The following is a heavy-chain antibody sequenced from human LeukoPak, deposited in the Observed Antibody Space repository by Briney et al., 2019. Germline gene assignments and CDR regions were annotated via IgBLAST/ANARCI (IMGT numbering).Heavy chain of an antibody. CDR3: ASSAKRGHGPYYYDSSGYYFFA. J-gene: IGHJ4*02. CDR2: ISSSGSTI. Sequence: PGGSLRLSCAASGFTFSSYEMNWVRQAPGKGLEWVSYISSSGSTIYYADSVKGRFTISRDNAKNSLYLQMNSLRAEDTAVYYCASSAKRGHGPYYYDSSGYYFFAGGQGTLVTVSS. D-gene: IGHD3-22*01. V-gene: IGHV3-48*03. CDR1: GFTFSSYE.